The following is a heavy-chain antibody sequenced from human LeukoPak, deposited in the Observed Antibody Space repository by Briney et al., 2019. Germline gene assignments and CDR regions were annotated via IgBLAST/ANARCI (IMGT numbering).Heavy chain of an antibody. Sequence: GGSLRLSCIVSGVTFSSYSMNWVRQAPGKGVEGSSYISSSSSTIYYADSVKGRFTISRDNAKKSLYLQMNSLRAEDTAVYYCAIYDSSGYYAPPIDYWGQGTLVTVSA. CDR2: ISSSSSTI. J-gene: IGHJ4*02. D-gene: IGHD3-22*01. CDR1: GVTFSSYS. V-gene: IGHV3-48*04. CDR3: AIYDSSGYYAPPIDY.